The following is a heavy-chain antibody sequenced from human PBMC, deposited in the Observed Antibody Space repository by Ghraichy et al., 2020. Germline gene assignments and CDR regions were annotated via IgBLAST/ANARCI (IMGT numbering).Heavy chain of an antibody. CDR3: ARDGYSSYNWFDP. CDR2: ISGSSSYI. Sequence: LSLTCAASGFTFSSYTMNWVRQAPGKGLEWVSTISGSSSYIYYPESLKGRFTISRDNAKNSLYLQMNSLRAEDTAVYYCARDGYSSYNWFDPWGQGTLVTVSS. D-gene: IGHD6-13*01. V-gene: IGHV3-21*01. J-gene: IGHJ5*02. CDR1: GFTFSSYT.